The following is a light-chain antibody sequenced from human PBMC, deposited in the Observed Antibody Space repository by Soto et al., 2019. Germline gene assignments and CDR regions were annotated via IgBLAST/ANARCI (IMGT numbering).Light chain of an antibody. CDR1: QAVPNN. J-gene: IGKJ4*01. Sequence: DIPLTQSPSFLSASVGDRVTITCRPSQAVPNNMAWYQQKPGKPPKLLIYEESTLHSGVPSRFSGRKSGTKFTLTIDSLQPEDFATYYCQQVKTYPRTFGGGTKVEIK. CDR2: EES. V-gene: IGKV1-9*01. CDR3: QQVKTYPRT.